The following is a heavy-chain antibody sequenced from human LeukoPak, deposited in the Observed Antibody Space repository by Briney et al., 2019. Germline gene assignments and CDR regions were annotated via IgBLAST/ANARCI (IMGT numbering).Heavy chain of an antibody. D-gene: IGHD1-1*01. J-gene: IGHJ4*02. V-gene: IGHV3-7*01. CDR3: ASSPNWNEAEYYFEH. CDR1: GFTFSNYW. Sequence: QPGGSLRLSCAASGFTFSNYWMSWVRQAPGKGLEWVADIKRDESEQHYVDSVKGRFTISRDNAKNSLYLQMNSLRAEDTAVYFCASSPNWNEAEYYFEHWGRGTLVIVAS. CDR2: IKRDESEQ.